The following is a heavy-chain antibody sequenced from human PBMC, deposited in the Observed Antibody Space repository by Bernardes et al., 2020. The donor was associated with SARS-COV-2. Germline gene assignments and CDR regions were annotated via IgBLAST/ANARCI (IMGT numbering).Heavy chain of an antibody. CDR2: INSGGGTT. V-gene: IGHV3-74*01. CDR3: ARGTGNYGDWDH. CDR1: GFNFGDHW. D-gene: IGHD4-17*01. Sequence: GGSLRLSCEASGFNFGDHWMHWVRQAPGKGLVWVARINSGGGTTNYADSVKGRFTISRDNAKNTLYLQMNSLRAEDTAVYYCARGTGNYGDWDHWGQGTLVTVYS. J-gene: IGHJ4*02.